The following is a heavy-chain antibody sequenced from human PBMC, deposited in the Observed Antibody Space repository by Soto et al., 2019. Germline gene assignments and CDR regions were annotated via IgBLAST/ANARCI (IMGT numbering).Heavy chain of an antibody. V-gene: IGHV1-2*04. CDR1: GYTFTGYY. Sequence: QVQLVQSGAEVKKPGASVKVSCKASGYTFTGYYMHWVRQAPGQGLEWMGWINPNSGGTNYVQKFQGWVTMTRDTSISTAYMGVSRLRSDDTAVYYCAAGGVKYYFDYWGQGTLVTVSS. J-gene: IGHJ4*02. D-gene: IGHD1-26*01. CDR3: AAGGVKYYFDY. CDR2: INPNSGGT.